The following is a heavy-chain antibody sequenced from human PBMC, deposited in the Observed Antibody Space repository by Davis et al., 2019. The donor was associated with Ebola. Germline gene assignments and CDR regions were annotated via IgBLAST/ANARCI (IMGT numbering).Heavy chain of an antibody. V-gene: IGHV1-3*01. CDR3: AREESTVTTGWFDP. CDR2: INAGNGNT. Sequence: AASVKVSCKASGYTFTSYGFNWVRQAPGQRLEWMGWINAGNGNTKYSQKFQGRVTITRDTSASTAYMELSSLRSEDTAVYYCAREESTVTTGWFDPWGQGTLVTVSS. J-gene: IGHJ5*02. CDR1: GYTFTSYG. D-gene: IGHD4-17*01.